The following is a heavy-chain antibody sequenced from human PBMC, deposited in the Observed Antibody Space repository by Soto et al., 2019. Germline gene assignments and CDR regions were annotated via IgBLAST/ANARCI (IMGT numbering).Heavy chain of an antibody. Sequence: PSETLSLTCTVSGGSISRYYWSWIRQPPGKGLEWIGYIYYSGSTNYNPSLKSRVTISVDTSKNQFSLKLSSVTAADTAVYYCARATGGYIDYWGQGTLVTVSS. CDR3: ARATGGYIDY. D-gene: IGHD2-15*01. V-gene: IGHV4-59*01. CDR1: GGSISRYY. J-gene: IGHJ4*02. CDR2: IYYSGST.